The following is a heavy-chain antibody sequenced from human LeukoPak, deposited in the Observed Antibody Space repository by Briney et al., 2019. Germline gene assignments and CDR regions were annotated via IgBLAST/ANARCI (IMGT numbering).Heavy chain of an antibody. CDR3: AKIANTGATDY. V-gene: IGHV3-30*02. Sequence: GGSLRLSCAASGFAFSGYGMHWVRQAPGKGLEWVTFIRYDGSIRYYADSVKGRFTISRDNSKNTLYLQMNSLKAEDTAVYYCAKIANTGATDYWGQGTLVTVSS. CDR2: IRYDGSIR. CDR1: GFAFSGYG. J-gene: IGHJ4*02. D-gene: IGHD2-8*02.